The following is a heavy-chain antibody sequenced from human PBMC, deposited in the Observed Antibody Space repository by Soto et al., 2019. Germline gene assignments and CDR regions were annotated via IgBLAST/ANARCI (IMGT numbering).Heavy chain of an antibody. CDR1: GASISSYNY. CDR3: VRHAQWIIRAY. D-gene: IGHD5-12*01. Sequence: QLQLQLSGPGLVKPSETLSLTCNVSGASISSYNYWGWFRQPPGKGVEWLGSIVYSGDIMYNPSLQSRLTLLVDTSKNQFSLKLSSVTAADTAVYYCVRHAQWIIRAYWGQGSLVTVSS. CDR2: IVYSGDI. J-gene: IGHJ4*02. V-gene: IGHV4-39*01.